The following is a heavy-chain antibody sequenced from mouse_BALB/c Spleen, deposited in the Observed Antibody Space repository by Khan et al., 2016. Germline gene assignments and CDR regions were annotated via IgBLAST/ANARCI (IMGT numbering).Heavy chain of an antibody. CDR3: ASSYDGSSYWYFAV. Sequence: QVQLQQSGAELVRPGTSVKISCKASGYTFTNYWLGWVKQRPGHGLEWIGDIYPGGGYTNYNAKFKGKATLTADTSSSTAYMQLSSLTSEDSAVYFCASSYDGSSYWYFAVWGAGTTVTVSS. J-gene: IGHJ1*01. CDR1: GYTFTNYW. D-gene: IGHD1-1*01. CDR2: IYPGGGYT. V-gene: IGHV1-63*02.